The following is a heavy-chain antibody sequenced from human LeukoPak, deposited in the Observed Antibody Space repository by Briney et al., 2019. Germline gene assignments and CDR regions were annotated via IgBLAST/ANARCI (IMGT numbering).Heavy chain of an antibody. CDR2: ISAYNGNT. CDR3: ASVVRREVEWFDP. D-gene: IGHD3-10*01. CDR1: GYTFTSYG. Sequence: AAVKVSCKASGYTFTSYGISWVRQAPGQGLEWMGWISAYNGNTNYAQKLQGRVSMTTDTSTSTAYMELRSMRSADKAVYYCASVVRREVEWFDPWGQGTLVTVSS. J-gene: IGHJ5*02. V-gene: IGHV1-18*01.